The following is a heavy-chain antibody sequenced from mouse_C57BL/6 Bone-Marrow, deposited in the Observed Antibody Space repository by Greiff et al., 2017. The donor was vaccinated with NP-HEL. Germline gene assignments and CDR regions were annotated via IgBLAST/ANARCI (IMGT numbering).Heavy chain of an antibody. CDR1: GFTFSSYT. V-gene: IGHV5-9*01. J-gene: IGHJ3*01. CDR3: ARHETPFAY. Sequence: EVQVVESGGGLVKPGGSLKLSCAASGFTFSSYTMSWVRQTPEKRLEWVATISGGGNTYYPDSVKGRFTISRDNAKNTLYLQMSSLRSEDTALYYCARHETPFAYWGQGTLVTVSA. CDR2: ISGGGNT.